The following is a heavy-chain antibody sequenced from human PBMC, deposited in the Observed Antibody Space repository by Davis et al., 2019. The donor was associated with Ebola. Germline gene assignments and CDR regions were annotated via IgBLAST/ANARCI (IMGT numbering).Heavy chain of an antibody. J-gene: IGHJ5*02. CDR1: GYTFPDFA. D-gene: IGHD3-10*01. Sequence: ASVKVSCKASGYTFPDFAIHWVRQAPGQRPEWLGSLNTAKGSTKFAQKFQGRVTMTRDTSTRTVYMELSSLRSEDTAVYYCARAIGGYNWFDPWGQGTLVTVSS. CDR3: ARAIGGYNWFDP. V-gene: IGHV1-3*04. CDR2: LNTAKGST.